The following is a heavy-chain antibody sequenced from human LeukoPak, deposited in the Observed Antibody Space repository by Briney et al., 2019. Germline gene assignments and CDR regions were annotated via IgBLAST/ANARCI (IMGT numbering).Heavy chain of an antibody. Sequence: GSPLILCCAASGFTFNCYGMHGVRKAPGKGVEWVAVIWYDGSNKYYSYSEKRRFTISDDNSNSTPYLQISILRADATAVYYCARGSAATPRAYSPYGSQGTLVTVPS. CDR3: ARGSAATPRAYSPY. J-gene: IGHJ4*02. D-gene: IGHD2-15*01. CDR1: GFTFNCYG. V-gene: IGHV3-33*01. CDR2: IWYDGSNK.